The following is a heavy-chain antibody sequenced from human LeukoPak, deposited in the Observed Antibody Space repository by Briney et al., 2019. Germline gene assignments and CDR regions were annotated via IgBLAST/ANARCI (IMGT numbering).Heavy chain of an antibody. Sequence: PGGSLRLSCAASGFAFSGYSMNWVRQAPGKGLEWVSYISSSSGIIYYADSVKGRFTISRDNAKNSLYLQMNSLRAEDTAVYYCARDGGSSSWYSYYFDYWGQGTLVTVFS. CDR2: ISSSSGII. CDR1: GFAFSGYS. J-gene: IGHJ4*02. V-gene: IGHV3-48*01. CDR3: ARDGGSSSWYSYYFDY. D-gene: IGHD6-13*01.